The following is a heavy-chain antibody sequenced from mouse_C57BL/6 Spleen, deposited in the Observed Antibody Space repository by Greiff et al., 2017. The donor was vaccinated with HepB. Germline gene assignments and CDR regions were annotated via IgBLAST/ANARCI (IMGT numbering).Heavy chain of an antibody. Sequence: QVQLQQSGPELVKPGASVKISCKASGYTFTDYYINWVKQRPGQGLEWIGWIYPASGNTKYNEKFKGKATLTVDTSSSTAYMQLSSLTSEDSAVYFCARMDYGYAMDYWGQGTSVTVSS. J-gene: IGHJ4*01. D-gene: IGHD1-1*01. CDR3: ARMDYGYAMDY. CDR2: IYPASGNT. V-gene: IGHV1-84*01. CDR1: GYTFTDYY.